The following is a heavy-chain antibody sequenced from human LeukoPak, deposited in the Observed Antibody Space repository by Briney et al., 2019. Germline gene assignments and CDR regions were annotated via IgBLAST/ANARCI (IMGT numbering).Heavy chain of an antibody. J-gene: IGHJ4*02. CDR3: ARDKAPSHIAVLDY. CDR2: TSYDGSNK. Sequence: GGSLRLSCAASGFTFSGHAMHWVRQAPGKGLECLAVTSYDGSNKYYADSVKGRFAISRDNSKNTVYLQMNSLRAEDTALYCCARDKAPSHIAVLDYWGQGTLVTVSS. D-gene: IGHD5-12*01. V-gene: IGHV3-30*09. CDR1: GFTFSGHA.